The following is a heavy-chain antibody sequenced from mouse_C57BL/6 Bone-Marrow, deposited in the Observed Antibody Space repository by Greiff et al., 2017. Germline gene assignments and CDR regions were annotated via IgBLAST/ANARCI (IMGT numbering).Heavy chain of an antibody. CDR1: GYTFTSYG. D-gene: IGHD1-1*01. CDR2: IYPRNGNT. J-gene: IGHJ3*01. V-gene: IGHV1-81*01. CDR3: ALLLFAY. Sequence: VQLVESGAELARPGASVKLSCKASGYTFTSYGISWVKQRTGQGLEWIGEIYPRNGNTYYNEKFKGKATLTADKSSSTAYMELRSLTSEDSAVYFCALLLFAYWGQGTLVTVSA.